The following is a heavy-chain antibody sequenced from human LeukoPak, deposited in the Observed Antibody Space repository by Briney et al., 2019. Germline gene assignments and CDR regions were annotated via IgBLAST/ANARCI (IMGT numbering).Heavy chain of an antibody. CDR2: IKQDGSEK. D-gene: IGHD2-2*01. J-gene: IGHJ4*02. CDR3: ARGGYQLLWY. V-gene: IGHV3-7*04. CDR1: GFTFSTYW. Sequence: GGSLRLSCAASGFTFSTYWRTWFRQVQGPGLEWVASIKQDGSEKSYVDSVKGRFTISRDNAKNSLYLQMNSLRAEDTAVYYCARGGYQLLWYWGQGTLVTVSS.